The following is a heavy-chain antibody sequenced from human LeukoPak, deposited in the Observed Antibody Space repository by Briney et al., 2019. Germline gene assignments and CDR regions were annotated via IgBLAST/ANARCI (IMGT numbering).Heavy chain of an antibody. V-gene: IGHV4-59*01. CDR2: IYYSGST. CDR3: ARSWIESPPGMWDY. J-gene: IGHJ4*02. Sequence: PSETLSLTCTVSGGSISSYYWSWLRQPPGKGLEWIGYIYYSGSTNYNPSLKSRVTISVDTSKNQFSLKLSSVTAADTAVYYCARSWIESPPGMWDYWGQGTLVTVSS. D-gene: IGHD2-2*03. CDR1: GGSISSYY.